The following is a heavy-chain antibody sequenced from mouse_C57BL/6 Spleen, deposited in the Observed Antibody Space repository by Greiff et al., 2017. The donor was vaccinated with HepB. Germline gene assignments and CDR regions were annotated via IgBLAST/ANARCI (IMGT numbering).Heavy chain of an antibody. Sequence: ESGPGLVKPSQSLSLTCSVTGYSITSGYYWNWIRQFPGNKLEWMGYISYDGSNNYNPSLKNRISITRDTSKNQFFLKLNSVTTEDTATYYCARMGHYAMDYWGQGTSVTVSS. D-gene: IGHD4-1*01. CDR3: ARMGHYAMDY. J-gene: IGHJ4*01. CDR2: ISYDGSN. CDR1: GYSITSGYY. V-gene: IGHV3-6*01.